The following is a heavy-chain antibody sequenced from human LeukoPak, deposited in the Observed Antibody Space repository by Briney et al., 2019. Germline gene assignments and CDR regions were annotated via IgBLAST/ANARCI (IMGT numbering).Heavy chain of an antibody. Sequence: PGGSLILSCAASGFTFNNFGMHWVRQAPGKGLERVSFIGYEGVHKYYADSVKGRFTISKDNSKATLYPQMNSLRPEDTAVYYCAKDLHGGYSSDYWGQGALVTVFS. D-gene: IGHD4-23*01. J-gene: IGHJ4*02. CDR2: IGYEGVHK. CDR1: GFTFNNFG. V-gene: IGHV3-30*02. CDR3: AKDLHGGYSSDY.